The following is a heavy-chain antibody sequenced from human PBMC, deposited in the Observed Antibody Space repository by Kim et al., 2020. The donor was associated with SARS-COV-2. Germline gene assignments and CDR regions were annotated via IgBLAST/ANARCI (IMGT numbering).Heavy chain of an antibody. V-gene: IGHV3-66*01. D-gene: IGHD3-9*01. CDR3: ARVTCAKRLRYLYGMDV. J-gene: IGHJ6*02. Sequence: VKGRSDIPRDNAHNTMYIQMNSLRAEDTAVYYCARVTCAKRLRYLYGMDVWGQGTTVTVSS.